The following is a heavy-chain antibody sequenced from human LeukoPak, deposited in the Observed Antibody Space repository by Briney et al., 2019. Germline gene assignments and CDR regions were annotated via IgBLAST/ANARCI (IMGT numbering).Heavy chain of an antibody. J-gene: IGHJ5*02. CDR3: ATDLECLLA. Sequence: SVKVSCKVYGYSLSSQSIHWVRQAPGKGLEWMGGFALEDGHTIYAQKFQGRVTMTEDTSTDTAYMELSSLTSEDTAFYYCATDLECLLAWGQGTLVTVSS. D-gene: IGHD3-3*01. CDR2: FALEDGHT. V-gene: IGHV1-24*01. CDR1: GYSLSSQS.